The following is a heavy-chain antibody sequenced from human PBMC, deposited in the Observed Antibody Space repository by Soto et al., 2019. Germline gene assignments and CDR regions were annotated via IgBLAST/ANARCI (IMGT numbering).Heavy chain of an antibody. Sequence: QVRLVQSGAEVKKTGSSVKVSCEASGTTFSNFAIGWVRQAPGQGLEWMGGIILPFGTPNYAQKFQGRVTSSAGESITTAYMDLRGRRSEEKAVDYCVRGPDYEGYCASWGQGTLVTVSS. V-gene: IGHV1-69*12. CDR2: IILPFGTP. D-gene: IGHD3-22*01. CDR1: GTTFSNFA. CDR3: VRGPDYEGYCAS. J-gene: IGHJ5*02.